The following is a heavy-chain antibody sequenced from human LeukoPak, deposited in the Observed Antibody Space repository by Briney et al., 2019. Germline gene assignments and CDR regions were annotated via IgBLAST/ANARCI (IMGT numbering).Heavy chain of an antibody. CDR3: ARFWLYGSGSYSLLFDP. Sequence: AASVNVSCKASGGTFSSYAISWVRQAPGQGLEWMGWMNPNSGNTGYAQKFQGRVTMTRNTSISTAYMELSSLRSEDTAVYYCARFWLYGSGSYSLLFDPWGQGTLVTVSS. V-gene: IGHV1-8*02. CDR2: MNPNSGNT. CDR1: GGTFSSYA. J-gene: IGHJ5*02. D-gene: IGHD3-10*01.